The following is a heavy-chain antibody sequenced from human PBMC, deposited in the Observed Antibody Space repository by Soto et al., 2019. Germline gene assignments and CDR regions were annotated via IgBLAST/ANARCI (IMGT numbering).Heavy chain of an antibody. CDR2: IYHSRYTN. D-gene: IGHD4-17*01. CDR1: GGSFSGHY. V-gene: IGHV4-59*11. Sequence: PSETLSLTCAVYGGSFSGHYWRWIRQPPGKGLEWIGFIYHSRYTNNYNPSLKSRVTMSVDTPKNQISLKLSSVTAADTAVYYCARASGDSFLDLWGQGTLVTVSS. CDR3: ARASGDSFLDL. J-gene: IGHJ4*02.